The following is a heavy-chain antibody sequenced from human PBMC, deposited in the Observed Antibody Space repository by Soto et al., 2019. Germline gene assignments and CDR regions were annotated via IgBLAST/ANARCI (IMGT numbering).Heavy chain of an antibody. CDR3: ASVETQRYSYGMDV. D-gene: IGHD2-15*01. J-gene: IGHJ6*02. CDR2: IIPIFGTA. V-gene: IGHV1-69*12. CDR1: GGTFSSYA. Sequence: QVQLVQSGAEVKKPGSSVKVSCKASGGTFSSYAISWVRQAPGQGLEWMGGIIPIFGTADYAQKFQGRVTITADESTSPAYMELSSLRSEDTAVYYCASVETQRYSYGMDVWGQGTTVTVSS.